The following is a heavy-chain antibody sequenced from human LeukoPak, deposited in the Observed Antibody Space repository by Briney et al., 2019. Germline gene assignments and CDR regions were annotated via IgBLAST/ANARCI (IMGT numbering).Heavy chain of an antibody. J-gene: IGHJ2*01. Sequence: GGSLRLSCAASGFTVSSNYMSWVRQAPGKGLEWVSVIYSGGSTYYADSVKGRLTISRDNSKNTLYLQMNSLRAEDTAVYYCARETGCSSTSCSSYWYFDLWGRGTLVTVSS. V-gene: IGHV3-66*01. D-gene: IGHD2-2*01. CDR1: GFTVSSNY. CDR2: IYSGGST. CDR3: ARETGCSSTSCSSYWYFDL.